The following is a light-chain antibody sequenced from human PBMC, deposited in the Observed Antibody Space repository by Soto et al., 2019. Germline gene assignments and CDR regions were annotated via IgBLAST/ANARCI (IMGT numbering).Light chain of an antibody. Sequence: DIQMTQSPSSLSASVGDRVTIICRASQSISSYLNWYQQKPGKAPKVLIYAASSLQSGVPSRFSGSGSGTDFTLTIGSLQPEDFATYYCQQSYSTARTFGQGTKVEIK. V-gene: IGKV1-39*01. J-gene: IGKJ1*01. CDR2: AAS. CDR3: QQSYSTART. CDR1: QSISSY.